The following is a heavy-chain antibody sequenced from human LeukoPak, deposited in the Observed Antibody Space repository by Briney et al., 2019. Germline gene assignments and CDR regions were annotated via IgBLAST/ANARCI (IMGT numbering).Heavy chain of an antibody. CDR2: IRYDGSNT. V-gene: IGHV3-30*02. J-gene: IGHJ4*02. D-gene: IGHD2/OR15-2a*01. Sequence: GGSLRLSCAASGFTFSNYGMHWVRQAPGKGLEWVAFIRYDGSNTYYADSVKGRFTISRDNSKNTLYLQMNSLRAEDTAVYYCGKDQGISIYETYYFDNWGQGTPVTVSS. CDR3: GKDQGISIYETYYFDN. CDR1: GFTFSNYG.